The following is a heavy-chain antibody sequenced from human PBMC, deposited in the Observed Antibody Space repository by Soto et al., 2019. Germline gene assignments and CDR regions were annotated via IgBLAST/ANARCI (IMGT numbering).Heavy chain of an antibody. Sequence: QVQLVQSGAEVKKPVSSVKVSCKASGGTFGSYAISWVRQAPGQGLEWMGGIIPIFGTANYAQKFLGRVTITADESTITAYMELSNLRSEDTAVYYCARPRGYCSGGSCYTTFPFDYWGQGTLVTVSS. V-gene: IGHV1-69*01. D-gene: IGHD2-15*01. CDR2: IIPIFGTA. J-gene: IGHJ4*02. CDR3: ARPRGYCSGGSCYTTFPFDY. CDR1: GGTFGSYA.